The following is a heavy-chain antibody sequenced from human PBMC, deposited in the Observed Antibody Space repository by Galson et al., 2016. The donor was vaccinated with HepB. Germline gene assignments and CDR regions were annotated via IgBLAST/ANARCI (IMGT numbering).Heavy chain of an antibody. CDR1: GFTFSGHG. CDR3: AKLDCGRNCPRDY. J-gene: IGHJ4*02. Sequence: SLRLSCAASGFTFSGHGMHWVRQAPGRGLEWVAVISNDGSDKQYVDFVKGRFTVSRDNSKNTLFLQMNSLRVEDTAVYYCAKLDCGRNCPRDYWGQGTQVTVSP. V-gene: IGHV3-30*18. D-gene: IGHD2-21*02. CDR2: ISNDGSDK.